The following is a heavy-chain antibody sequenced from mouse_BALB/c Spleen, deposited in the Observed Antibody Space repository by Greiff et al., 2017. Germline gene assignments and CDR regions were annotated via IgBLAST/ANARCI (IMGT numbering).Heavy chain of an antibody. CDR3: ARRDGYLYFDY. V-gene: IGHV1-9*01. Sequence: QVQLQQSGAELMKPGASVKISCKATGYTFSSYWIEWVKQRPGHGLEWIGEILPGSGSTNYNEKFKGKATFTADPSSNTAYMQLSSLTSEDSAVYYCARRDGYLYFDYWGQGTTLTVSS. CDR1: GYTFSSYW. D-gene: IGHD2-3*01. J-gene: IGHJ2*01. CDR2: ILPGSGST.